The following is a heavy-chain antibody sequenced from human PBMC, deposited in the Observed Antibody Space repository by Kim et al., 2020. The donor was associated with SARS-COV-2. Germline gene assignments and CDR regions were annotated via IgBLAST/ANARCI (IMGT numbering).Heavy chain of an antibody. J-gene: IGHJ4*02. CDR3: ARWIADSGFDY. CDR2: IHIGGNT. V-gene: IGHV3-53*01. Sequence: GGSLRLSCAASGFTVNSNYMGWVRQAPGKGLEWVSAIHIGGNTYYADSVKGRFIISSDNSKNTLYLQMNSLRAGDTGVYFCARWIADSGFDYWGQGTLVTVSS. D-gene: IGHD2-15*01. CDR1: GFTVNSNY.